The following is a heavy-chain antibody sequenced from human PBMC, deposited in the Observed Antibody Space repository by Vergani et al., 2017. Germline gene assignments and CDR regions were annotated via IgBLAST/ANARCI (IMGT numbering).Heavy chain of an antibody. CDR3: ARHVGYGDSNYPGDWFDP. V-gene: IGHV4-34*01. CDR2: INHSGST. Sequence: QVQLQQWGAGLLKPSETLSLTCAVYGGSFSGYYWSWIRQPPGKGLEWIGEINHSGSTNYNPAFRGQAAISVDKSKSQLLLRLTSVTAADTALYYCARHVGYGDSNYPGDWFDPWGQGTLVTVSS. D-gene: IGHD4-17*01. CDR1: GGSFSGYY. J-gene: IGHJ5*02.